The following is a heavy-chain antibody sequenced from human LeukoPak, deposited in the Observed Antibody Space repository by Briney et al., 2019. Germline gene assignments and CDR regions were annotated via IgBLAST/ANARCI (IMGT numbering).Heavy chain of an antibody. V-gene: IGHV3-7*03. J-gene: IGHJ6*02. CDR2: VKQDGSEK. Sequence: GGSLRLSCAASGFTFSSYWMTWVRQAPGKGLEWVANVKQDGSEKYHVDSVKGRFTISRDNAKNSVHLQMNSLRAEDTAVYYCARAMDVWGQGTTVTVSS. CDR1: GFTFSSYW. CDR3: ARAMDV.